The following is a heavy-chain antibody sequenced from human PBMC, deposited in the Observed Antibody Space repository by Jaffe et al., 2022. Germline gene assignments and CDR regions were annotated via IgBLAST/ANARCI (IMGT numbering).Heavy chain of an antibody. CDR3: AAGGGYYYYYMDV. Sequence: QVQLQESGPGLVKPSETLSLTCTVSGGSISSYYWSWIRQPPGKGLEWIGYIYYSGSTNYNPSLKSRVTISVDTSKNQFSLKLSSVTAADTAVYYCAAGGGYYYYYMDVWGKGTTVTVSS. CDR2: IYYSGST. D-gene: IGHD2-15*01. J-gene: IGHJ6*03. V-gene: IGHV4-59*01. CDR1: GGSISSYY.